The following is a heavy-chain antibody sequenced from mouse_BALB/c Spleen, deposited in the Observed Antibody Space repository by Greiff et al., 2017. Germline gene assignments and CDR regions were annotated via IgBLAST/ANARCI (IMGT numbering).Heavy chain of an antibody. CDR3: ARSPPTMITTVWYFDV. Sequence: EVQLVESGGGLVQPGGSRKLSCAASGFTFSSFGMHWVRQAPEKGLEWVAYISSGSSTIYYADTVKGRFTISRDNPKNTLFLQMTSLRSEDTAMYYCARSPPTMITTVWYFDVWGAGTTVTVSS. D-gene: IGHD2-4*01. CDR2: ISSGSSTI. J-gene: IGHJ1*01. V-gene: IGHV5-17*02. CDR1: GFTFSSFG.